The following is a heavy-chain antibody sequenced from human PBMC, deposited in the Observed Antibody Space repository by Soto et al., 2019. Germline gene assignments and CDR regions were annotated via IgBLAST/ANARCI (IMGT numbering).Heavy chain of an antibody. J-gene: IGHJ6*02. D-gene: IGHD5-18*01. Sequence: PSETLSLTCTVSGGSISSGGYYWSWIRQHPEKGLEWIGYIYYSGSTYYNPSLKSRVTISVDTSKNQFSLKLSSVTAADTAVYYCARDREYTAMVGDYYYYGMDVWGQGTTVTVSS. CDR1: GGSISSGGYY. CDR2: IYYSGST. CDR3: ARDREYTAMVGDYYYYGMDV. V-gene: IGHV4-31*03.